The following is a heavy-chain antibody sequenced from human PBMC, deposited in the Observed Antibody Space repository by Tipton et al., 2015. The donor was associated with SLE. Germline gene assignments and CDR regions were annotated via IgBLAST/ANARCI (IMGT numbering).Heavy chain of an antibody. Sequence: TLSLTCTVSGGSISSSSYYWGWIRQPPGKGLEWIGEINHSGSTNYNPSLKSRVTISVDTSKNQFSLKLSSVTAADTAVYYCAREGGDIVATNWFDPWGQGTLVTVSS. J-gene: IGHJ5*02. CDR3: AREGGDIVATNWFDP. CDR2: INHSGST. V-gene: IGHV4-39*07. D-gene: IGHD5-12*01. CDR1: GGSISSSSYY.